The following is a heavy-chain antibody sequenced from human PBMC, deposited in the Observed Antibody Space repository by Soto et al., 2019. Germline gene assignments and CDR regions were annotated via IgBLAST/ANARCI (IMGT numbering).Heavy chain of an antibody. V-gene: IGHV5-51*01. J-gene: IGHJ5*02. D-gene: IGHD2-2*01. Sequence: GESLKISCTGVGYSFTSYWIGWVRQMPGKGLEWMGIIYPGDSDTRYSPSSQGQVTISADKSITTAYLQWSSLKASDTAMYYCARGYCTTTICDPWFDPWGQGTLVTVSS. CDR1: GYSFTSYW. CDR2: IYPGDSDT. CDR3: ARGYCTTTICDPWFDP.